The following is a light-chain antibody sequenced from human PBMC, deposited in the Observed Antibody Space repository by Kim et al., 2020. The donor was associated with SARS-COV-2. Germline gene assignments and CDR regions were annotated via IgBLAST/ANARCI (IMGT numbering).Light chain of an antibody. J-gene: IGKJ2*01. CDR3: QQYGTSPPYT. CDR1: QTVTSNY. CDR2: GAS. V-gene: IGKV3-20*01. Sequence: PGERATPSCRASQTVTSNYLGWYQQKPGQAPRLLIYGASSRATGISDRFSGSGSGTDFTLTISGLEPEDFAVYYCQQYGTSPPYTFGQGTKLEI.